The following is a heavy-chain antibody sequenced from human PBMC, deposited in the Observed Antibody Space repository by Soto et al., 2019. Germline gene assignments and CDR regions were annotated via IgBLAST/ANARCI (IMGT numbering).Heavy chain of an antibody. V-gene: IGHV1-69*01. J-gene: IGHJ6*02. CDR3: ARVSGGRYYGYYYYGMDV. D-gene: IGHD1-26*01. CDR2: IIPIFGTA. CDR1: GGTFSSYA. Sequence: QVQLVQSGAEVKKPGSSVKVSCKASGGTFSSYAISWVRQAPGQGLEWMGGIIPIFGTANYAQKFQGRVTITADESSSTAYMELSSLRSEDTAVYYCARVSGGRYYGYYYYGMDVWGQGTTVTVSS.